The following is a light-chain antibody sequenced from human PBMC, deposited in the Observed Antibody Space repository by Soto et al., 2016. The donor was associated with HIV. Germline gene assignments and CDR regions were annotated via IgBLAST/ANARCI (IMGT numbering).Light chain of an antibody. CDR3: QVWDSSSGHVV. CDR1: NIGSES. V-gene: IGLV3-21*03. J-gene: IGLJ2*01. CDR2: DDR. Sequence: SYVLTQPPSVSVAPGKTARITCGGDNIGSESVHWYQQKSGQAPVVVVHDDRYRPSGIPERFSGSNSGNTATLTISRVEAGDEADYSCQVWDSSSGHVVFGGGTRLTVL.